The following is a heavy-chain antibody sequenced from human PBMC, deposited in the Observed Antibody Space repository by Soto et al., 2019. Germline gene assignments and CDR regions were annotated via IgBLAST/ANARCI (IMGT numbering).Heavy chain of an antibody. CDR2: IHPSGST. Sequence: SETLSLTCAVYGGSFSDYYWSWIRQPPGKGLEWIGEIHPSGSTYYNPSLKSRVTISVDTSKNQFSLKLNSVTAADTAVYYCAREGRTGYSFGLDYWGQGTLVTVSS. V-gene: IGHV4-34*09. CDR1: GGSFSDYY. D-gene: IGHD5-18*01. J-gene: IGHJ4*02. CDR3: AREGRTGYSFGLDY.